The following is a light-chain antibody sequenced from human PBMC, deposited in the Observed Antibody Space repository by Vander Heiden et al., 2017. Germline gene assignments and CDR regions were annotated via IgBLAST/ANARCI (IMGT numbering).Light chain of an antibody. CDR3: QQYNNWRGT. CDR1: QSVSSN. CDR2: GAS. Sequence: EIVMTQSPATLPVSPGERATLSCRASQSVSSNLAWYQQKPGQAPRLLIYGASTRAAGIPARFSGSGSGTEFTLTISSLQSEDFAVYYCQQYNNWRGTFGGGTKVEIK. V-gene: IGKV3-15*01. J-gene: IGKJ4*01.